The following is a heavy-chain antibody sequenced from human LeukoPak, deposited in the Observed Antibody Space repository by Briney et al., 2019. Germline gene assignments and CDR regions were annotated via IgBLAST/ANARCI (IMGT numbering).Heavy chain of an antibody. CDR2: IYHSESI. CDR3: ARATSVAGTRFDY. J-gene: IGHJ4*02. CDR1: GDSINSRSYY. Sequence: TSETLSLTCVVSGDSINSRSYYWAWIRQPPGKGLEWIGSIYHSESIYYNPSLKSRVTISLDTSKNQFSLSLSSVTAADTAVYYCARATSVAGTRFDYWGQGTLVTVSS. V-gene: IGHV4-39*07. D-gene: IGHD6-19*01.